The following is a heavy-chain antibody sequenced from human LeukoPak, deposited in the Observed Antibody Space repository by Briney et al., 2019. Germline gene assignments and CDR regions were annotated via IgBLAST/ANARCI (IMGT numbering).Heavy chain of an antibody. Sequence: GGSLRLSCAASGFTFSYYAMHWVRQAPGKGLEWVAVISYDGSNEYYADSVKGRFTISRDNSKNTLSLQMNTLRPEDTAVYYCVRPIDNGSGSYYFDYWGQGTLVTVSS. D-gene: IGHD3-10*01. V-gene: IGHV3-30-3*01. CDR2: ISYDGSNE. CDR3: VRPIDNGSGSYYFDY. J-gene: IGHJ4*02. CDR1: GFTFSYYA.